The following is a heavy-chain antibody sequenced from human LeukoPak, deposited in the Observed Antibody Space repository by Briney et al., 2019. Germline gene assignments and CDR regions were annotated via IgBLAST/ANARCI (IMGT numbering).Heavy chain of an antibody. CDR3: ASYPRYSSSPPFDY. Sequence: GASVKVSCKASGYTFTGYYMHWVRQAPGQGLEWMGWINPNTSGTNYAQKFQGRVTMTRDTTISTAYMELSRLTSDDTAIYYCASYPRYSSSPPFDYWGQGTLVTVSS. CDR1: GYTFTGYY. D-gene: IGHD6-19*01. J-gene: IGHJ4*02. V-gene: IGHV1-2*02. CDR2: INPNTSGT.